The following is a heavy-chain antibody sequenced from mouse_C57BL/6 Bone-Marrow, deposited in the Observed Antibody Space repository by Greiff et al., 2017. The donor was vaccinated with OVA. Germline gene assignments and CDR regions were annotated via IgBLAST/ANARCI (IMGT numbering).Heavy chain of an antibody. CDR2: ISSGSSTI. CDR3: ARRNFPYYFDY. Sequence: EVQLKESGGGLVKPGGSLKLSCAASGFTFSDYGMHWVRQAPEKGLEWVAYISSGSSTIYYADTVKGRFTISRDNAKNTLFLQMTSLRSEDTAMYYCARRNFPYYFDYWGQGTTLTVSS. V-gene: IGHV5-17*01. CDR1: GFTFSDYG. J-gene: IGHJ2*01.